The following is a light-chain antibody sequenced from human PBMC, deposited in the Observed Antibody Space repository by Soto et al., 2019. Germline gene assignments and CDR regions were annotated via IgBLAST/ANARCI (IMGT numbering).Light chain of an antibody. V-gene: IGKV3-20*01. J-gene: IGKJ1*01. Sequence: EVVLTQSPGTLSLSPGDRATLSCRASQSVSSSYLAWYQQKPGQAPRLLIYGASSRATGIADRFTGSGSGTDFTLTINRLEPEDFAVYYCQQYSRSLGTFGQGTKVDIK. CDR1: QSVSSSY. CDR2: GAS. CDR3: QQYSRSLGT.